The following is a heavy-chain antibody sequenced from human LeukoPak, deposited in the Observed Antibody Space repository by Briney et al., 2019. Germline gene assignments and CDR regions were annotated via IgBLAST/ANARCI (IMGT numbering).Heavy chain of an antibody. CDR2: ISNDGCNK. D-gene: IGHD4-11*01. Sequence: GGSLRLSCAASGFTFSTYGIHWVRQAPGKGLEWVAVISNDGCNKYYADSVKGRFTISRDNSKNTLYLQMNSLRAEDTAVYYCAKDKTTYYYYYGMDIWGQGTTVTVSS. CDR3: AKDKTTYYYYYGMDI. CDR1: GFTFSTYG. V-gene: IGHV3-30*18. J-gene: IGHJ6*02.